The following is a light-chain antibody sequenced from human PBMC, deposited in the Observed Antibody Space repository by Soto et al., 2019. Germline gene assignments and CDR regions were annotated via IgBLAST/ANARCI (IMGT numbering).Light chain of an antibody. Sequence: QPVLTQPPSVSGAPGQRVTISCTGTSSNLGADYDVNWYQQLPGTAPKVLINANTNRPSGVPDRFSGSKSGTSASLAITGLQAEDEADYSCQSYDTSLSGYVFGGGTKLTVL. CDR2: ANT. CDR1: SSNLGADYD. J-gene: IGLJ3*02. CDR3: QSYDTSLSGYV. V-gene: IGLV1-40*01.